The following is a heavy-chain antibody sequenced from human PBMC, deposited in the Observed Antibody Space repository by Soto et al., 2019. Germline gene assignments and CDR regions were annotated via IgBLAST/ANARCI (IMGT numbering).Heavy chain of an antibody. V-gene: IGHV3-30-3*01. CDR3: ARDFTGTGTFDY. CDR2: ISYDGYNK. J-gene: IGHJ4*01. Sequence: HPGGSLRLSCAASGFTFSSYSMQWVRQAPDKGLEWVAVISYDGYNKYYVDSVKGRFTISRDNSKNTLYLQMNSLRAEDTAIYYCARDFTGTGTFDYWGHGTLVTVSS. CDR1: GFTFSSYS. D-gene: IGHD1-1*01.